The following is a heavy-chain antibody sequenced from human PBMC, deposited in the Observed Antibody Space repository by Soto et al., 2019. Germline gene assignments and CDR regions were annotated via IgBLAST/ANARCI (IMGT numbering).Heavy chain of an antibody. Sequence: EVQLVESGGGLVQPGGSLRLSCEASGFTFRNYDMHWVRQGTGTGLEWVSGISAAGDPDYADSVEGRFTISRENAQNSFFLPMNSLRVGDTAVYYCARTDRDFYGLDVWGQGTTVIVSS. CDR1: GFTFRNYD. V-gene: IGHV3-13*05. CDR2: ISAAGDP. J-gene: IGHJ6*02. CDR3: ARTDRDFYGLDV.